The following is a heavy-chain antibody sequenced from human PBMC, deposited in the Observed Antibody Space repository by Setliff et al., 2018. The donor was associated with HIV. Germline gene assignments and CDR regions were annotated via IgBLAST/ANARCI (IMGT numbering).Heavy chain of an antibody. D-gene: IGHD3-3*01. J-gene: IGHJ6*03. CDR1: GGSIRFYY. V-gene: IGHV4-59*12. CDR2: AFDNGNT. Sequence: PSETLSLTCSISGGSIRFYYWNWLRQTPGKGLEWIAYAFDNGNTHYNPSLESRVTMSVDTSKNQFSLKLSSVTAADTAVYYCARGSRQLTIFGVVFKTNYYFTDVWGKGTAVTVSS. CDR3: ARGSRQLTIFGVVFKTNYYFTDV.